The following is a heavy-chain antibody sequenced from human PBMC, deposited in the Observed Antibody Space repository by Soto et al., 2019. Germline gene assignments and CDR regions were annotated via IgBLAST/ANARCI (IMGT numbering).Heavy chain of an antibody. CDR2: IGTAGDS. V-gene: IGHV3-13*01. Sequence: GGSLRLSCAASGFTFRSYDMHWVRQATGKGLEWVSAIGTAGDSYYPGSVKGRFTISRENAKNSLYLQMNSLRAGDTAVYYCARVGAYYGMDVWGKGTTVTVSS. CDR3: ARVGAYYGMDV. J-gene: IGHJ6*04. CDR1: GFTFRSYD.